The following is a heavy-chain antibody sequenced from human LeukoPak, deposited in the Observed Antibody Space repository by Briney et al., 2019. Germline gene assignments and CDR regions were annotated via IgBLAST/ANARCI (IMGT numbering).Heavy chain of an antibody. CDR1: GFTFSSYA. D-gene: IGHD3-10*01. CDR3: AKGMVRGVINTIDY. V-gene: IGHV3-23*01. J-gene: IGHJ4*02. Sequence: GGSLRLSCAASGFTFSSYAMSWVRQAPGKGLEWVSAISGSGGSTYYADSVKGRFTISRDNSKNTLYLQMNSLRAEDTAVYYCAKGMVRGVINTIDYWGQGTLVTVSS. CDR2: ISGSGGST.